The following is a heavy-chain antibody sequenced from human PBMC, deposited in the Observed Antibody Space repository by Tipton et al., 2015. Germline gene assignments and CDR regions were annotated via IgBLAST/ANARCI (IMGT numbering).Heavy chain of an antibody. V-gene: IGHV4-59*01. CDR3: ACQDYDSLTRDYQTVDY. D-gene: IGHD3-9*01. CDR1: SDSISKYY. J-gene: IGHJ4*02. CDR2: IQYSGST. Sequence: TLSLTCTVSSDSISKYYWSWIRQPPGKELEWIGYIQYSGSTNYNPSLKSRVTISVDTSKTQFSLKMGSVTATDTAVYYCACQDYDSLTRDYQTVDYWGQGTLVTVSS.